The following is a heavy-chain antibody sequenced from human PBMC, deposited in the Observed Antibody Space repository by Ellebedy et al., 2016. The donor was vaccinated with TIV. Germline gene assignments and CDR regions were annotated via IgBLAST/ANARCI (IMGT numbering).Heavy chain of an antibody. CDR3: AKYHYSTLLS. Sequence: SETLSLTCTVSGDSISLYYWNWVRQPPGKGLEWIGFINSGGRTNHNPSLRGRVTISVDTSKNQFSLKVDSVTAADTAVYYCAKYHYSTLLSWGRGTLVTVSS. V-gene: IGHV4-59*08. D-gene: IGHD3-16*02. CDR1: GDSISLYY. CDR2: INSGGRT. J-gene: IGHJ5*02.